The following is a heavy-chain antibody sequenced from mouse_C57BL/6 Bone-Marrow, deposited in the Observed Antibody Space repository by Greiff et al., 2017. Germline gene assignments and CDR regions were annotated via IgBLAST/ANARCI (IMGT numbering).Heavy chain of an antibody. D-gene: IGHD1-1*01. Sequence: EVQLQQSGPELVKPGASVKISCKASGYTFTDYYMNWVKQSHGKSLEWIGDINPNNGGTSYNQKFKGKATLTVDKSSSTAYMELRSLTSEDSAVYYCASSYVRAYWGQGTLVTVSA. CDR3: ASSYVRAY. CDR1: GYTFTDYY. CDR2: INPNNGGT. V-gene: IGHV1-26*01. J-gene: IGHJ3*01.